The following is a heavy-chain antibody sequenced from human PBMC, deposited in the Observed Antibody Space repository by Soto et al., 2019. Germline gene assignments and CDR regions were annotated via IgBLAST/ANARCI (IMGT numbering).Heavy chain of an antibody. D-gene: IGHD6-25*01. J-gene: IGHJ4*02. CDR3: AKNARNPCSDPANYFDY. CDR1: GFTFSSYG. Sequence: PGGSLRLSCAASGFTFSSYGMHWVRQAPGKGLEWVAVISYDGSNKYYADSVKGRFTISRDNSKNTLYLQMNSLRAEDTAVYYCAKNARNPCSDPANYFDYWGQGTLVTVSS. CDR2: ISYDGSNK. V-gene: IGHV3-30*18.